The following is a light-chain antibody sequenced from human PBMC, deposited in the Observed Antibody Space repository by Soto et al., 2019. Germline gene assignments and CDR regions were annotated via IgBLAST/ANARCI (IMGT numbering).Light chain of an antibody. Sequence: EIVMTQSPATLSVSPGERATLSCMASQSVSSNLAWYQQKPGQAPRLLIYGASTRATGIPARFSGSGSGTEFTLTISSLQSEDFAVYFCQQYNNWPPYTFGQGTKLDIK. J-gene: IGKJ2*01. CDR3: QQYNNWPPYT. CDR1: QSVSSN. CDR2: GAS. V-gene: IGKV3-15*01.